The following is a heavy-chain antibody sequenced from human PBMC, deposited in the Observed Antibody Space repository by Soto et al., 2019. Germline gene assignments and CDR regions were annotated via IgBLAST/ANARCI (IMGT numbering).Heavy chain of an antibody. CDR1: GGTFSSYA. CDR3: ARGDSTDCSNGVCSFFYNHDMDV. J-gene: IGHJ6*02. D-gene: IGHD2-8*01. V-gene: IGHV1-2*04. CDR2: INPKSGGT. Sequence: ASVKVSCKASGGTFSSYAISWVRQAPGQGLEWLGRINPKSGGTSTAQKFQGWVTMTTDTSISTASMELTRLTSDDTAIYYCARGDSTDCSNGVCSFFYNHDMDVWGQGTTVTVSS.